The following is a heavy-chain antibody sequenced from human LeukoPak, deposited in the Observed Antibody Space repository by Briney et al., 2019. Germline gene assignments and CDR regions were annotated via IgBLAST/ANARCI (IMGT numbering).Heavy chain of an antibody. CDR3: ARRYNWKARGLYNWFDP. CDR2: INHSGST. J-gene: IGHJ5*02. V-gene: IGHV4-34*01. Sequence: SETLSLTCAVYGGSFSGHYWSLIRQPPGKGLEWIGEINHSGSTKYNPSLKSRVTISIDTSKNQFSLKLSSVTAADTAVYYCARRYNWKARGLYNWFDPWGQGTLVTVSS. CDR1: GGSFSGHY. D-gene: IGHD1-20*01.